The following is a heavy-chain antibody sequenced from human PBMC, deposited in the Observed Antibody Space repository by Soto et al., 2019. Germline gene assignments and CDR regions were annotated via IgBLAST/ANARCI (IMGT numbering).Heavy chain of an antibody. J-gene: IGHJ4*02. Sequence: QVQLVESGGGVVQPGRSLRLCCAASGFTFSSYGMHWVRQAPGKGLEWVAVISYDGRNKNYADSVKGRFTISRDNSKNTLYLQMNSPRAEDTAVYYCAKDRGVEVTTRFLDYWGQGTLVTVSS. CDR3: AKDRGVEVTTRFLDY. CDR1: GFTFSSYG. CDR2: ISYDGRNK. D-gene: IGHD4-17*01. V-gene: IGHV3-30*18.